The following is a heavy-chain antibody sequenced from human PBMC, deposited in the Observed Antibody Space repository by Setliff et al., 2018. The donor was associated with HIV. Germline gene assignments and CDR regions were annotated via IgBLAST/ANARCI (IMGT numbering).Heavy chain of an antibody. J-gene: IGHJ4*02. CDR3: ARTPEPIGIVGARGIDY. CDR1: GYSISSGYY. Sequence: SETLSLTCTVSGYSISSGYYWGWIRQPPGKGLEWIGSIYHSGSTYYNPSLKSRATISVDTSKNQFSLKLSSVTAADTAVYYCARTPEPIGIVGARGIDYWGQGTLVTVSS. V-gene: IGHV4-38-2*02. CDR2: IYHSGST. D-gene: IGHD1-26*01.